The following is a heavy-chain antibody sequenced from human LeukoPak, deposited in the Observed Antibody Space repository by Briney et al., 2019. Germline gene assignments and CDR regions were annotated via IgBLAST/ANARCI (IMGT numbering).Heavy chain of an antibody. V-gene: IGHV3-15*01. CDR3: AKDWATLDY. Sequence: GGSLRLSCAASGFTFSNAWMSWVRQTPEKGLEWVGRIKSKTDGGTTDYAAPVKGRFTISRDDSKNTLYLQMNSLRAEDTAVYYCAKDWATLDYWGQGTLVTVSS. J-gene: IGHJ4*02. D-gene: IGHD2-15*01. CDR2: IKSKTDGGTT. CDR1: GFTFSNAW.